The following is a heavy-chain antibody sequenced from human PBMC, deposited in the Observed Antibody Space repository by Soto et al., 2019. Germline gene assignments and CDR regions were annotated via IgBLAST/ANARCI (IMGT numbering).Heavy chain of an antibody. D-gene: IGHD2-15*01. CDR2: LYHSGGT. CDR1: GGSISSVGYY. CDR3: ARSGNCRGGRCYSDNGFDP. V-gene: IGHV4-31*03. Sequence: QVQLQESGPGLVKPSETQSLTCTVSGGSISSVGYYWSWIRQHPGKGLEWFGYLYHSGGTYYNPSIESRITISVDTSKNLFSLKLSSVTAADTALYYCARSGNCRGGRCYSDNGFDPWGQGTLVTVSS. J-gene: IGHJ5*02.